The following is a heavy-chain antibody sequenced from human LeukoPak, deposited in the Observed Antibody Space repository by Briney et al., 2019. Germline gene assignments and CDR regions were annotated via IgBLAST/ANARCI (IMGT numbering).Heavy chain of an antibody. CDR3: ATTTAVGATVFLDY. J-gene: IGHJ4*02. Sequence: ASVKVSSKVSGYTFTDYYMHWVQQAPGKGLEWMGLVDPEDGETIYAEKFQGRVTITADTSTDTAYMELSSLRSEDTAVYYCATTTAVGATVFLDYWGQGTLVTVSS. CDR2: VDPEDGET. D-gene: IGHD1-26*01. CDR1: GYTFTDYY. V-gene: IGHV1-69-2*01.